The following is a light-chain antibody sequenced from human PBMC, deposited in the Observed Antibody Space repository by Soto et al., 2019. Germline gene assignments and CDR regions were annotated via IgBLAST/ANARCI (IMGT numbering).Light chain of an antibody. CDR2: AAS. Sequence: AIQMTQSPSSLSASPGDRATITCRASQDISNDLAWYQQKPGKAPKFLIYAASTLETGVPSRFSGSGSGTDFTLTISSLQPEDFATYYCLQDHNDPPTFGQGTKVEIK. CDR1: QDISND. V-gene: IGKV1-6*01. J-gene: IGKJ1*01. CDR3: LQDHNDPPT.